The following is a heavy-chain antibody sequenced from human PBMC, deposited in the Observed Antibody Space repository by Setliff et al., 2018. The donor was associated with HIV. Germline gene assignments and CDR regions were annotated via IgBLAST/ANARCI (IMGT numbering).Heavy chain of an antibody. CDR3: ASRAAGPSGRFFYYFNQ. V-gene: IGHV1-69*10. D-gene: IGHD1-26*01. CDR2: IAPLLGIA. CDR1: GGTFSNYA. Sequence: SVKVSCKASGGTFSNYAISWVRQAPGQGLEWMGGIAPLLGIATYAQNFRGRITISADKSTDTAYMELSTLRFEDTAVYYCASRAAGPSGRFFYYFNQWGQGTLVTVSS. J-gene: IGHJ4*02.